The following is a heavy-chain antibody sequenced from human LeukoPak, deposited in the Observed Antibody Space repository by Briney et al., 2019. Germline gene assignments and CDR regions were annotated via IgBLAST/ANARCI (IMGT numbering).Heavy chain of an antibody. J-gene: IGHJ5*02. Sequence: ASVKVSCKASGGTFSSYAISWVRQAPGQGLEWMGGIIPIFGTANYAQKFQGRVTITADESTSTAYMELSSLRSEDTAVYYCARMGCSGGSCSNNWFDPWGQGTLVTVSS. CDR2: IIPIFGTA. D-gene: IGHD2-15*01. CDR1: GGTFSSYA. CDR3: ARMGCSGGSCSNNWFDP. V-gene: IGHV1-69*13.